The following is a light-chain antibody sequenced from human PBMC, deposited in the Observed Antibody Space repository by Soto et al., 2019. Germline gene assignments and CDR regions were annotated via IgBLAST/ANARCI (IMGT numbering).Light chain of an antibody. CDR3: QQYGSSPRT. J-gene: IGKJ2*01. Sequence: EIVLTQSPGTLSLSPGERATLSCRASQSVRSNHLTWSQQKPVQAPRLPIYHASSRATGIPDRFSGSGSGTDFTLTISRLEPEDFAVYYCQQYGSSPRTFGRGTKLEV. CDR2: HAS. CDR1: QSVRSNH. V-gene: IGKV3-20*01.